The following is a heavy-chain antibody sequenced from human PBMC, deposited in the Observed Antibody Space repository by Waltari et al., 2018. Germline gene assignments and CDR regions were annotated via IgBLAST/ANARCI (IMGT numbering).Heavy chain of an antibody. CDR2: IIPSLGIA. CDR1: GGTFSSYA. Sequence: QVQLVQSGAEVKKPGSSVKVSCKASGGTFSSYAISWVRQAPGQGLEWMGGIIPSLGIANYAQKFQGRVTITADESTSTAYMELSSLRSEDTAVYYCARVGLGQQLEGYFDYWGQGTLVTVSS. J-gene: IGHJ4*02. D-gene: IGHD6-13*01. V-gene: IGHV1-69*04. CDR3: ARVGLGQQLEGYFDY.